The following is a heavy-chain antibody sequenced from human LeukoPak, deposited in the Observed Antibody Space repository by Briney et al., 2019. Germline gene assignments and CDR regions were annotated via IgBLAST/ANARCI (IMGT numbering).Heavy chain of an antibody. Sequence: PGGSLRLSCAASGFTFSDYYMSWIRQAPGKGLERVSYISSSSSYTHYADSVKARFPISRDNAKTSLYLQMHSLRPEDTAVYYCASSAAVAGSFDFGGQGTLVTLSS. J-gene: IGHJ4*02. D-gene: IGHD6-19*01. CDR2: ISSSSSYT. CDR3: ASSAAVAGSFDF. CDR1: GFTFSDYY. V-gene: IGHV3-11*03.